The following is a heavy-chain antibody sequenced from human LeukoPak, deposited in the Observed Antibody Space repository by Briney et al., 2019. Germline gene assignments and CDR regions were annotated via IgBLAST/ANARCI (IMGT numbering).Heavy chain of an antibody. D-gene: IGHD5-24*01. CDR1: GYTFNTYG. V-gene: IGHV1-18*01. CDR2: IGTENAYT. CDR3: ARDRERGFDY. J-gene: IGHJ4*02. Sequence: EASVKVSCKASGYTFNTYGISWVRQAPGQGLEWMGWIGTENAYTIYAEKFQSRVTLTTDTTTTTVHMELRSLRSDDTAVYYCARDRERGFDYWGQGSLVTVSS.